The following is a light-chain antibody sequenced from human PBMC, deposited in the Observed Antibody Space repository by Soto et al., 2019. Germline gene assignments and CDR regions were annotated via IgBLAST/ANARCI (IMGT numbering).Light chain of an antibody. CDR1: QSVSANY. J-gene: IGKJ1*01. V-gene: IGKV3-20*01. CDR3: QQYGSSPPT. Sequence: EIVLTQSPGTLSLSPGERATLSCRASQSVSANYLAWYQQQPGQAPRFLIYGASSRATGIPDRFSGSGSGTVFTLTISRLEPEDFSVYYCQQYGSSPPTFGQGTKVEIK. CDR2: GAS.